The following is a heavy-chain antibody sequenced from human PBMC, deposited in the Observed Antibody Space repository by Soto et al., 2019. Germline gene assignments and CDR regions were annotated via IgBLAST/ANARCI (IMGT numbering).Heavy chain of an antibody. CDR1: GFSFTNFA. CDR2: IGASGDIT. V-gene: IGHV3-23*01. CDR3: AKDDFTDRGDDYFDY. D-gene: IGHD2-21*02. J-gene: IGHJ4*02. Sequence: LRLSCAASGFSFTNFAMSWVRQAPGKGLEWVAGIGASGDITWYADSVKGRLSISRDNSKNTLYLQLNSLRFEDTAVYYCAKDDFTDRGDDYFDYWGPGTLVTVSS.